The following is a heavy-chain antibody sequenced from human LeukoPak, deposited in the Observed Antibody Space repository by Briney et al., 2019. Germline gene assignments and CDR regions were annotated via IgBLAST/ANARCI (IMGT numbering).Heavy chain of an antibody. CDR3: ARDLAYSSSWLDYFDY. D-gene: IGHD6-13*01. V-gene: IGHV1-2*02. CDR1: GNTFTGYY. Sequence: ASVKVSCKASGNTFTGYYMHWVRQAPGQGLEWMGWINPNSGGTNYAQKFQGRVTMTRDTSISTAYMELSRLRSDDTAVYYCARDLAYSSSWLDYFDYWGQGTLVTVSS. J-gene: IGHJ4*02. CDR2: INPNSGGT.